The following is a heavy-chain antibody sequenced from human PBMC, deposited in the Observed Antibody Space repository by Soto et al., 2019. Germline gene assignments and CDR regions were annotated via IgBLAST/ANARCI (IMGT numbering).Heavy chain of an antibody. Sequence: SETLSLTCTVSGGSVTRNNNYWGWIRQPPGKGLEWIGSLYYTDYTDSNPSLRSRVTISVDTSENQFSLELSSVTAADTAVYYCARGLITGSQYSGGWYYFDSWGQGTQVTVSS. CDR1: GGSVTRNNNY. D-gene: IGHD1-26*01. J-gene: IGHJ4*02. V-gene: IGHV4-39*01. CDR3: ARGLITGSQYSGGWYYFDS. CDR2: LYYTDYT.